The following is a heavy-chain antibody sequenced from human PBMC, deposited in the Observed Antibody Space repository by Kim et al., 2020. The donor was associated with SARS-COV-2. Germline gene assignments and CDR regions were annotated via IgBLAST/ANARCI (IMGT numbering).Heavy chain of an antibody. V-gene: IGHV1-3*01. D-gene: IGHD5-18*01. CDR2: INAGNGNT. Sequence: ASVKVSCKASGYTFTSYAMHWVRQAPGQRLEWMGWINAGNGNTKYSQKFQGRVTITRDTSASTAYMELSSLRSEDTAVYYCARTKGIQLWLGHWGQGTLVTVSS. J-gene: IGHJ4*02. CDR3: ARTKGIQLWLGH. CDR1: GYTFTSYA.